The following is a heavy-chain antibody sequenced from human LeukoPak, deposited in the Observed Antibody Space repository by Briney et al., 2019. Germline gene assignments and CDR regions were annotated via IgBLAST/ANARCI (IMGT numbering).Heavy chain of an antibody. Sequence: GGSLRLSCTASGFTFSSYAMTWDRQAPGKGLEWVSAITGSVGSTYYADSVKGRFTISRDNSKNTLYLRMNSLRAEDTAVYYCAKDVYGDYGGLVYWGQGTLVTVSS. D-gene: IGHD4-17*01. V-gene: IGHV3-23*01. CDR2: ITGSVGST. CDR1: GFTFSSYA. J-gene: IGHJ4*02. CDR3: AKDVYGDYGGLVY.